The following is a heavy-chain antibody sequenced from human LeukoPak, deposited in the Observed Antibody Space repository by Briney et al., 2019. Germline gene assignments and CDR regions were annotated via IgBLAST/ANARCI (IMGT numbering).Heavy chain of an antibody. J-gene: IGHJ6*03. CDR1: GFTFENYA. V-gene: IGHV3-43D*03. CDR3: EKDGPTRYSVYDSYYYYIDV. Sequence: PVGSLRLSCAASGFTFENYAMRWVREAPGKGLEWVSLISGGGGSTFYADAVKGRFTISRDNNKPTLYLQMHSLRAEDTALYYCEKDGPTRYSVYDSYYYYIDVWGKGTTVTGSS. CDR2: ISGGGGST. D-gene: IGHD5/OR15-5a*01.